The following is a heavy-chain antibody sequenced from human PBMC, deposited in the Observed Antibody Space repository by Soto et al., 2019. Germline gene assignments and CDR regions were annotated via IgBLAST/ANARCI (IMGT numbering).Heavy chain of an antibody. Sequence: QVQLVQSGAEVKKPGASVKVSCKASGYTFTSYAMHWVRQAPGQRLEWMGWINAGNGNTKYSQKFQGRVTITRDTSASTAYMELSSLRSEDTAVYYCARSGVVYADYYYGMDVWGQGTTVTVSS. V-gene: IGHV1-3*01. D-gene: IGHD2-8*02. CDR1: GYTFTSYA. J-gene: IGHJ6*02. CDR2: INAGNGNT. CDR3: ARSGVVYADYYYGMDV.